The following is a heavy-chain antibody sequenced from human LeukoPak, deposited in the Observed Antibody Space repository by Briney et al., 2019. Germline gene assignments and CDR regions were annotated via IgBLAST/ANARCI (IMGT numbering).Heavy chain of an antibody. Sequence: GESLKTSCKGSGYSFISYWIGWVRQMPGKGLEWMGIIYPGDSDSRYSPSFQGQVTISADKAISTAYLQWSSLKASDTAMYYCARSPPYYDILTGYYTQGYYFDYWGQGTLVTVSS. J-gene: IGHJ4*02. V-gene: IGHV5-51*01. D-gene: IGHD3-9*01. CDR3: ARSPPYYDILTGYYTQGYYFDY. CDR1: GYSFISYW. CDR2: IYPGDSDS.